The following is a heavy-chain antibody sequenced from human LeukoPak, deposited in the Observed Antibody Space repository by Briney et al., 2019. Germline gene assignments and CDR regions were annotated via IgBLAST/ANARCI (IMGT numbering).Heavy chain of an antibody. J-gene: IGHJ5*02. CDR3: AKNARPTTIMIWFDP. CDR1: GFTFSSYG. V-gene: IGHV3-30*18. D-gene: IGHD2-2*02. Sequence: GGSLRLSCEASGFTFSSYGIPWVRQAPGKGLEWVAVKSHDGRTTYYGDSVRGRFTISRDNSKNTLYLQMNSLRPDDTAVYYCAKNARPTTIMIWFDPWGQGTLVTVSS. CDR2: KSHDGRTT.